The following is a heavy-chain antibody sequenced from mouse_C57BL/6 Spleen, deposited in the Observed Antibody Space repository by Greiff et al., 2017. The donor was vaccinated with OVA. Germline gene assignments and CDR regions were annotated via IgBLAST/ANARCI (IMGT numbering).Heavy chain of an antibody. CDR1: GYSITSGYD. J-gene: IGHJ4*01. Sequence: EVQGVESGPGMVKPSQSLSLTCTVTGYSITSGYDWHWIRHFPGNKLEWMGYISYSGSTNYNPSLKSRISITHDTSKNHFFLKLNSVTTEDTATYYCARDDAGYAMDYWGQGTSVTVSS. V-gene: IGHV3-1*01. CDR3: ARDDAGYAMDY. CDR2: ISYSGST. D-gene: IGHD2-3*01.